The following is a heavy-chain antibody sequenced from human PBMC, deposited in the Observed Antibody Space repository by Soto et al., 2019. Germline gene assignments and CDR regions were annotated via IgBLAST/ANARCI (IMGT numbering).Heavy chain of an antibody. J-gene: IGHJ5*02. V-gene: IGHV4-31*03. CDR2: IYYSGST. D-gene: IGHD3-10*01. CDR1: GGSISSGGYY. Sequence: QVQLQESGPGLVKPSQTLSLTCTVSGGSISSGGYYWSWIRQHPGKGLEWIGYIYYSGSTYYNPSLKSRITISVDTSKNQFSLKLSSVTAADTAVYYCARQGVWFGPKVDNYWFDPWGQGTLVTVSS. CDR3: ARQGVWFGPKVDNYWFDP.